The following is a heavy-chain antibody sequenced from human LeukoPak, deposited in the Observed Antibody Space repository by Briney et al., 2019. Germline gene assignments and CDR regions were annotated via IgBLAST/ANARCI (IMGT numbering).Heavy chain of an antibody. CDR2: INHSGST. J-gene: IGHJ6*02. CDR1: GGSFSGYY. D-gene: IGHD2-2*01. CDR3: ARGGGVVVPAAIRYYYGMDV. V-gene: IGHV4-34*01. Sequence: SETLSLTCAVYGGSFSGYYWSWIRQPPGKRLEWIGEINHSGSTNYNPSLKSRVTISVDTSKNQFSLKLSSVTAADTAVYYCARGGGVVVPAAIRYYYGMDVWGQGTTVTVSS.